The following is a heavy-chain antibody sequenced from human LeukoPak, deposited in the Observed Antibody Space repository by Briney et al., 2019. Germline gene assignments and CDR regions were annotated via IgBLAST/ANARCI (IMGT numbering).Heavy chain of an antibody. D-gene: IGHD3-10*01. CDR1: GFTFTSYA. Sequence: GGSLRLSCAASGFTFTSYAMSWVRQAPGKGLEWVSAISGSGGSTYYADSVKGRFTLSRDTSKNTLYLQMNSLRAEDTAVYYFSKYQTDRYYYGSGSYYSPLDYWGQGSLVTVS. CDR2: ISGSGGST. CDR3: SKYQTDRYYYGSGSYYSPLDY. J-gene: IGHJ4*02. V-gene: IGHV3-23*01.